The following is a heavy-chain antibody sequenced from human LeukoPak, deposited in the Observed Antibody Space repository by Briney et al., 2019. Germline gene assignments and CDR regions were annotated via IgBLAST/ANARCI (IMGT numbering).Heavy chain of an antibody. CDR3: TTAAGSGSYRVFYY. CDR2: IKSKTDGGTT. Sequence: GGSLRLSCAASGFTFSNAWMSWVRQAPGKGLEWVGRIKSKTDGGTTDYAAPVKGRSTISRDDSKNTLYLQMNSLKTEDTAVYYCTTAAGSGSYRVFYYWGQGTLVTVSS. V-gene: IGHV3-15*01. CDR1: GFTFSNAW. D-gene: IGHD3-10*01. J-gene: IGHJ4*02.